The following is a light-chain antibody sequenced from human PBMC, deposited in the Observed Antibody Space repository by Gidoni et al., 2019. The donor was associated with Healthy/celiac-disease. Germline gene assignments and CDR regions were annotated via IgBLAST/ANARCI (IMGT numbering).Light chain of an antibody. CDR3: QQYNNWPLT. V-gene: IGKV3-15*01. Sequence: EIVMTQSPATLSVSPGERATLSCRASQSVSSNLAWYQQKPGQAPRLLLYGASTRATGIPARFSGSGSGTEFTLNISSVQSEDFAVYYCQQYNNWPLTFGGGTKVEIK. CDR2: GAS. CDR1: QSVSSN. J-gene: IGKJ4*01.